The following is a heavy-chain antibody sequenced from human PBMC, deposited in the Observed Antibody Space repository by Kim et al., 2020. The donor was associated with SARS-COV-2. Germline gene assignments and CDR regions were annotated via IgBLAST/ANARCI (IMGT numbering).Heavy chain of an antibody. CDR3: ARTSAVAGTMGY. V-gene: IGHV3-30-3*01. CDR2: ISYDGSNK. CDR1: GFTFSSYA. Sequence: GGSLRLSCAASGFTFSSYAMHWVRQAPGKGLEWVAVISYDGSNKYYADSVKGRFTISRDNSKNTLYLQMNSLRAEDTAVYYCARTSAVAGTMGYWGQGTLVTVSS. J-gene: IGHJ4*02. D-gene: IGHD6-19*01.